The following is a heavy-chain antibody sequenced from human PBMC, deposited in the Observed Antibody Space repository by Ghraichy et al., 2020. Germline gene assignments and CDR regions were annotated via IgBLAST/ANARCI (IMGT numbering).Heavy chain of an antibody. J-gene: IGHJ5*02. Sequence: SLNISCTVSGGSISSASYYCAWIRQGAGKGLEWIGRMFTTGSTDYNPSLKSRLTMSVDTSKNQFSLKVTSVTAADTAVYYCAKASVEDYGLWAWGQGTLVTVSS. CDR3: AKASVEDYGLWA. CDR2: MFTTGST. CDR1: GGSISSASYY. V-gene: IGHV4-61*02. D-gene: IGHD4-17*01.